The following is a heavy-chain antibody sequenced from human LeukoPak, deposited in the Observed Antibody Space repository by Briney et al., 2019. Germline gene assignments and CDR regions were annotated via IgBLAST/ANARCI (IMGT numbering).Heavy chain of an antibody. CDR1: GDSISSYF. CDR2: INHSGRT. Sequence: SETLSLTCTASGDSISSYFWSWIRQPPGKGLEWIGEINHSGRTNYNPSLKSRVTISVDTSKNQFSLKLSSVTAADTAVYYCARGGDSGSYLDYWGQGTLVTVSS. V-gene: IGHV4-34*01. J-gene: IGHJ4*02. D-gene: IGHD1-26*01. CDR3: ARGGDSGSYLDY.